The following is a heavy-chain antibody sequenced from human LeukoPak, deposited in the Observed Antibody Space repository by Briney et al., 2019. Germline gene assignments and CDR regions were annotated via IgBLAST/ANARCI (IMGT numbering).Heavy chain of an antibody. CDR3: ARSIAARPYYMDV. Sequence: GGSLRLSCAASGFAVSSNYISWVRQAPGKGLEWVSVIYSGGSTYYADSVKGRFTISRDNSKNTLSLQMNSLRAEDTAVYYCARSIAARPYYMDVWGKGTTVTVSS. CDR2: IYSGGST. CDR1: GFAVSSNY. J-gene: IGHJ6*03. D-gene: IGHD6-6*01. V-gene: IGHV3-53*01.